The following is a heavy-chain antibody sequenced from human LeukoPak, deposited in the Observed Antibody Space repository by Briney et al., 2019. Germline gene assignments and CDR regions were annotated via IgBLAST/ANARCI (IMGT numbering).Heavy chain of an antibody. V-gene: IGHV4-34*01. CDR3: ARPVRYCSSTSCYGLYYYYMDV. D-gene: IGHD2-2*01. Sequence: SETLSLTCAVYGGSFSGYYWSWIRQPPGKGLEWIGEINHSGSTNYNPSLKSRVTISVDTSKNQFSLKLSSVTAADTAVYYCARPVRYCSSTSCYGLYYYYMDVWGKGTTVTISS. J-gene: IGHJ6*03. CDR1: GGSFSGYY. CDR2: INHSGST.